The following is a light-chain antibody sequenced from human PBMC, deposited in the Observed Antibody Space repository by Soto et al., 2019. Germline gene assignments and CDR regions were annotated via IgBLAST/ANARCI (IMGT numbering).Light chain of an antibody. CDR2: AAS. V-gene: IGKV1-9*01. Sequence: DIQLTQSPSFLSASVGDRVTITCRASQGISSSLAWYPPKPGKAPKLLIFAASTLQSGVPSRFSGSGSGTEFSLTISSLQPEDFATYYCQQHNSYPPTFGGGTKVEIK. CDR1: QGISSS. CDR3: QQHNSYPPT. J-gene: IGKJ4*01.